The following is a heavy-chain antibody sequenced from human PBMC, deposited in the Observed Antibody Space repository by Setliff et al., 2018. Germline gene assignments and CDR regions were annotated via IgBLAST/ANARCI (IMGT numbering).Heavy chain of an antibody. CDR1: GFTFSIYW. D-gene: IGHD2-15*01. V-gene: IGHV3-7*03. Sequence: PGGSLRLSCAASGFTFSIYWMTWVRQAPGKGLEWVANIKQDGSNKYYADSVKGRFTISRDNSKNTLYLQMNSLRGEDAAVYYCTRGGAHCSGGYCYGANWGQGTLVTVSS. CDR3: TRGGAHCSGGYCYGAN. J-gene: IGHJ4*02. CDR2: IKQDGSNK.